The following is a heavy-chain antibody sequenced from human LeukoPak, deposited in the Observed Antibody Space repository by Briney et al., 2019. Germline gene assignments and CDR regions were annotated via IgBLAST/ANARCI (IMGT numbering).Heavy chain of an antibody. CDR3: AKDNGYCSGGSCYPYYFDY. J-gene: IGHJ4*02. V-gene: IGHV3-23*01. CDR1: GFTFSSYA. Sequence: GGSLRLSCAASGFTFSSYAMSWVRQAPGKGLEWGSAISGSGGSTYYADSVKGRFTISRDNSKNTLYLQMNSMRAEDTAVYYCAKDNGYCSGGSCYPYYFDYWGQGTLVTVSS. D-gene: IGHD2-15*01. CDR2: ISGSGGST.